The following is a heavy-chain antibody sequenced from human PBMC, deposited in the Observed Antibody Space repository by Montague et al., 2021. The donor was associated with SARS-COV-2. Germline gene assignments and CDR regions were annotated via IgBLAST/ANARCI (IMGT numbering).Heavy chain of an antibody. D-gene: IGHD6-13*01. CDR1: GGSIRSSSFY. V-gene: IGHV4-39*01. CDR2: IYYSGST. CDR3: ARQIIAEAGTESYYFDS. J-gene: IGHJ4*02. Sequence: SETLSLTCIVSGGSIRSSSFYWAWIRQPPGKGLEWIGSIYYSGSTYYEASLKSQLTISVETSKNQFSLNLTSVTAADTAVYYCARQIIAEAGTESYYFDSWGQGTPVTVSS.